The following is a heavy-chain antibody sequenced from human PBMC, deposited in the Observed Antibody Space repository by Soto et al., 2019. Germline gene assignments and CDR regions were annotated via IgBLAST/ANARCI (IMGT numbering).Heavy chain of an antibody. D-gene: IGHD1-26*01. J-gene: IGHJ4*02. V-gene: IGHV4-59*01. CDR1: GASISSYY. CDR3: AKGRGYSGSYYFDF. CDR2: ISNRGST. Sequence: QVQLQESGPGLLQPSETLSLTCTVSGASISSYYWSWIRQPPGKGLEWMAYISNRGSTTFTPSLQGRVALSIDTSKNQFSLRLSSVAAADTAVYYCAKGRGYSGSYYFDFWGLGTLVTVSS.